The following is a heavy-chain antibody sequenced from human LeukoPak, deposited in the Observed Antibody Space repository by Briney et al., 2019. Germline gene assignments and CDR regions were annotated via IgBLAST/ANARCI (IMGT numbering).Heavy chain of an antibody. CDR3: AKGSAQYYFDS. CDR2: IIESGEST. Sequence: GGSLRLPCAASGFTFKNYAMYWVRQAPGKGPEWVSAIIESGESTYYTDSVKGRFTISRDNSKNTLYLQTNSLRAEDTAFYYCAKGSAQYYFDSWGQGTLVTVSS. V-gene: IGHV3-23*01. J-gene: IGHJ4*02. CDR1: GFTFKNYA. D-gene: IGHD3-10*01.